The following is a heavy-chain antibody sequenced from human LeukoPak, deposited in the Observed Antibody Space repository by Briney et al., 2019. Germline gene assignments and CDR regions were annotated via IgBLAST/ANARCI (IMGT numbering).Heavy chain of an antibody. CDR2: INDYTGDT. Sequence: SETLSLTCSVYGGSFTDYFWTWTRQSPGKGLEWIGEINDYTGDTNYNPSLNSRVSISLEKSKNQFSLELRSVTAADTAVYYCARGRIAKIVVVHSFPYGMDVWGQGTTVAVSS. CDR1: GGSFTDYF. J-gene: IGHJ6*02. D-gene: IGHD3-22*01. CDR3: ARGRIAKIVVVHSFPYGMDV. V-gene: IGHV4-34*01.